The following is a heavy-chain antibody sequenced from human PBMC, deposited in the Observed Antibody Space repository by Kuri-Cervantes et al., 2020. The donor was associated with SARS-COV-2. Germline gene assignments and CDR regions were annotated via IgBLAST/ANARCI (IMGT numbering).Heavy chain of an antibody. V-gene: IGHV3-23*01. Sequence: GESLKISCAASRFTFNKYDLIWVRQAPGKGLEWVSSISTSGGDTNYADSLKGRFTISRDNSKNTLYLQINSLRVEDTAVYYCASVSTMGVSLDWGQGTLVTVSS. D-gene: IGHD5-24*01. CDR1: RFTFNKYD. J-gene: IGHJ4*02. CDR3: ASVSTMGVSLD. CDR2: ISTSGGDT.